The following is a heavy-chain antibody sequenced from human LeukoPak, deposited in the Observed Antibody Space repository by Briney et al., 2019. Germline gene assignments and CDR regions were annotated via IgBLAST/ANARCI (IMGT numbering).Heavy chain of an antibody. J-gene: IGHJ4*02. CDR1: GFIFSSYW. Sequence: GGSLRLSCAASGFIFSSYWMTWVRQAPGKGLEWVANIEQVGTKKYYVDSVKGRFTISRDNAKNSLYLQMNSLRAEDTAVYYCARESPEWRYFDYWGQGPLVTVSS. V-gene: IGHV3-7*01. CDR3: ARESPEWRYFDY. D-gene: IGHD2-8*01. CDR2: IEQVGTKK.